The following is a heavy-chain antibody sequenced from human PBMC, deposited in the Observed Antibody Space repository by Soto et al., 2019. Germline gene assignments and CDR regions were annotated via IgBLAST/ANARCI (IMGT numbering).Heavy chain of an antibody. CDR2: ISYDGRNK. Sequence: QVQLVESGGGVVQPGRSLRLSCAASGFTFSSYAMHWVRQAPGKGLEWVAVISYDGRNKYYADSVKCRFTISRDNSKKPLYMQMNSLRAEDTAVYYCARAYCGGDCYPEYFQHWGQGNLFTVSS. J-gene: IGHJ1*01. CDR1: GFTFSSYA. D-gene: IGHD2-21*02. CDR3: ARAYCGGDCYPEYFQH. V-gene: IGHV3-30*04.